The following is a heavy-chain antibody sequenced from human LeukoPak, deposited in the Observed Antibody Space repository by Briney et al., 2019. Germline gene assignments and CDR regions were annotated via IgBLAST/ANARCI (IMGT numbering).Heavy chain of an antibody. CDR2: MSPNSGNT. J-gene: IGHJ4*02. D-gene: IGHD3-22*01. CDR1: GYTFISYD. CDR3: ARGAIHYDSSGYYYRIFDY. Sequence: GASVKVPCKASGYTFISYDINWVRQATGQGLEWMGWMSPNSGNTAYAQKFQGRVTMTRNTSLSTAYMELSSLRSEDTAVYYCARGAIHYDSSGYYYRIFDYWGQGTLVTVSS. V-gene: IGHV1-8*01.